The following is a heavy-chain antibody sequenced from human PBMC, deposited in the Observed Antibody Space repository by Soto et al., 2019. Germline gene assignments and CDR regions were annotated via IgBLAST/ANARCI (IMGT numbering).Heavy chain of an antibody. D-gene: IGHD3-10*01. CDR1: GVSISSGGYS. CDR3: ARGGDYYGSGSYSVFEI. Sequence: SETLSLTCVVSGVSISSGGYSWSWIRQPPGKGLEWIGNIYHSGSTYYKPSLKSRVTISVDRSKKQISLKLSSVTAADTAVYCCARGGDYYGSGSYSVFEIWGQGTMGT. J-gene: IGHJ3*02. CDR2: IYHSGST. V-gene: IGHV4-30-2*01.